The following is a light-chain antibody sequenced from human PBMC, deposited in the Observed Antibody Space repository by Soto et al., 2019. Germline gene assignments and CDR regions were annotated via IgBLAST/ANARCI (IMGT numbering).Light chain of an antibody. CDR1: SSNIGAGYD. CDR2: DNT. Sequence: QSVLTQPPSGSGAPGQRVAISCTGSSSNIGAGYDVHWYQQLPGAAPKLLIYDNTNRPSGVPDRFSGSKSGTSASLAITGLQAEDEADYYCQSYDTSLTAYVFGPGIKLTVL. J-gene: IGLJ1*01. CDR3: QSYDTSLTAYV. V-gene: IGLV1-40*01.